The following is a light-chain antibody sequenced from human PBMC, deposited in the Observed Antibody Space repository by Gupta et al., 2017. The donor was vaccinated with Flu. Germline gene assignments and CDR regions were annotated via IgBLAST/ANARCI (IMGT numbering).Light chain of an antibody. Sequence: SLGERATINCKSSQSMLYSSNNKNYLTCYQQKPVLPPKLLIYWVSTRVSAVPDPFTASGSQTDFTLTISSMLAEHVTVYYCQQDYTSPYTFGQGTKLEIK. J-gene: IGKJ2*01. V-gene: IGKV4-1*01. CDR1: QSMLYSSNNKNY. CDR2: WVS. CDR3: QQDYTSPYT.